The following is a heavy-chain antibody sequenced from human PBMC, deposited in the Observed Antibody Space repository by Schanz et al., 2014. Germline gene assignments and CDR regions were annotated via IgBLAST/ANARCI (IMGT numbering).Heavy chain of an antibody. Sequence: EVHLVESGGGLVKRGGSLRLSCAASGFTISSYSMNWVRQAPGKGLEWVSYISSSGTTIYYADSVKGRFTISRENAKNSLYLQMNSLRAGDTAVYYCARGTDWNLHYWGQGALVTVSS. CDR2: ISSSGTTI. CDR1: GFTISSYS. J-gene: IGHJ4*02. CDR3: ARGTDWNLHY. D-gene: IGHD1-1*01. V-gene: IGHV3-21*05.